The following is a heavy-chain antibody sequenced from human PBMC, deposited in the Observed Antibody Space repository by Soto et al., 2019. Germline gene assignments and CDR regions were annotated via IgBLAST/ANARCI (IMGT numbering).Heavy chain of an antibody. D-gene: IGHD3-22*01. CDR1: GGSISSYY. Sequence: SETLSLTCTGSGGSISSYYWSWIRQPAGKGLEWIGRIYTSGSTNYNPSLKSRVTMAVDTSKNQFSLKLSSVTAADTAVYYCARVRGYYDSSGYYYGGNWFDPWGQGTLVTVSS. CDR3: ARVRGYYDSSGYYYGGNWFDP. J-gene: IGHJ5*02. V-gene: IGHV4-4*07. CDR2: IYTSGST.